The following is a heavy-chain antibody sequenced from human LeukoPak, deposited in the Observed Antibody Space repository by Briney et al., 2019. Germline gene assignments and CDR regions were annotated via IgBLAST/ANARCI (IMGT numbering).Heavy chain of an antibody. D-gene: IGHD2-2*01. J-gene: IGHJ4*02. CDR1: GFTFSDYY. CDR2: ISSSGSTI. CDR3: ARTRHCSSTSCHLDY. Sequence: GGSLRLSCAASGFTFSDYYMSWIRQAPGKGLEWVSYISSSGSTIYYAGSVKGRFTISRDNAKNSLYLQMNSLRAEDTAVYYCARTRHCSSTSCHLDYWGQGTLVTVSS. V-gene: IGHV3-11*04.